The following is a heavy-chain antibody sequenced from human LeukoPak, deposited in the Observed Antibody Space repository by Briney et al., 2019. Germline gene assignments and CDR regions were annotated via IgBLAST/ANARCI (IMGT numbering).Heavy chain of an antibody. V-gene: IGHV3-7*01. J-gene: IGHJ4*02. D-gene: IGHD5-12*01. CDR2: IKQDGSEK. CDR3: ARAGGYASSWAY. CDR1: GFTFSSYW. Sequence: GGSLRLSCAASGFTFSSYWMSWVRQAPGKGLEWVANIKQDGSEKNYVDSVKRRFTIYRDNAKNSLELQMNSLRDEDTAVYYCARAGGYASSWAYWGQGTLVTVSS.